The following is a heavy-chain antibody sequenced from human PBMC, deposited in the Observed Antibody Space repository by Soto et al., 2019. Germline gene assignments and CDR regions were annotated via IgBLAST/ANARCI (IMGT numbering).Heavy chain of an antibody. CDR1: GYTFSIYG. CDR2: IAAFNGNT. V-gene: IGHV1-18*01. CDR3: ARSSDDRSWFDP. Sequence: QVQLVQSGAEVEKPGASVKVSCKASGYTFSIYGISWVRQAPGQGLEWMGWIAAFNGNTHYAQKLQGRVTMTADTSTSTAYMELGSLTSDDTAVYYCARSSDDRSWFDPWGQGTLVTVSS. J-gene: IGHJ5*02. D-gene: IGHD1-1*01.